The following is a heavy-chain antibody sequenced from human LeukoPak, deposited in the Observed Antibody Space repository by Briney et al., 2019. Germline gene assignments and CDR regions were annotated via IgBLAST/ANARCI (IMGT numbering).Heavy chain of an antibody. Sequence: PSETLSLTCTVSGGSISSYYWSWIRQPPGKGLEWIGYIYYSGSTNYNPSLKSRVTISVDTSKNQFSLKLSSVTAADTAVYYCATTTAGSYSGENDYWGQGTLVTVSS. D-gene: IGHD1-26*01. CDR2: IYYSGST. CDR3: ATTTAGSYSGENDY. CDR1: GGSISSYY. V-gene: IGHV4-59*08. J-gene: IGHJ4*02.